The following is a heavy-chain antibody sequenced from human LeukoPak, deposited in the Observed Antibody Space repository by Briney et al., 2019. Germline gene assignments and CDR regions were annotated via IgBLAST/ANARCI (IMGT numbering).Heavy chain of an antibody. J-gene: IGHJ4*02. V-gene: IGHV5-51*01. Sequence: RGESLRISCKGSGYSFTSYWISWVRQMPGKGLEWMGIIYAADSHTIYSPSFQGQVTISADKSISTAYLQWSSLKASDTAMYYCARRRGGLFDYWGQGTLVTVSS. CDR1: GYSFTSYW. D-gene: IGHD3-10*01. CDR2: IYAADSHT. CDR3: ARRRGGLFDY.